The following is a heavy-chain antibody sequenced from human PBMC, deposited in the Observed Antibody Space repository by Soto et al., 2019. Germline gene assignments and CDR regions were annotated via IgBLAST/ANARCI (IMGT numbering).Heavy chain of an antibody. D-gene: IGHD3-9*01. J-gene: IGHJ4*02. V-gene: IGHV1-18*01. CDR3: SRYGTAFLPRVRYFAWLHPAEFDY. CDR2: ISAYNGNT. CDR1: GYTFTSYG. Sequence: QVQLVQSGAEVKKPGASVKVSCKASGYTFTSYGLSWVRQAPGQGLEWMGWISAYNGNTNYAQKLQGRGTMTTDTSTSTAYMELRSLRSDDPAVYYCSRYGTAFLPRVRYFAWLHPAEFDYWCQGTRVTVSS.